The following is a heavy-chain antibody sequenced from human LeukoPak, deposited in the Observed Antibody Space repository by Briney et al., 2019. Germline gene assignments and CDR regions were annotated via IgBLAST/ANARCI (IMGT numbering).Heavy chain of an antibody. CDR1: GFTFGDYG. CDR3: SRARYYYDSSGYPYYFDY. J-gene: IGHJ4*02. V-gene: IGHV3-49*03. CDR2: IRSKGYGGTT. Sequence: GGSLRLSCTASGFTFGDYGMSWFRQAPGKGLEWVGFIRSKGYGGTTEYAASVKGGFTISREDSESIAYLQMNSLKTEDTAVYYCSRARYYYDSSGYPYYFDYWGQGTLVTVSS. D-gene: IGHD3-22*01.